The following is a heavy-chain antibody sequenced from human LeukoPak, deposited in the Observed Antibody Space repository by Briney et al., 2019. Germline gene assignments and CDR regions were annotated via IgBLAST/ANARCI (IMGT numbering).Heavy chain of an antibody. CDR3: ARDFDMGITPGDDFDF. V-gene: IGHV3-74*01. D-gene: IGHD3-9*01. J-gene: IGHJ4*02. Sequence: GGSLRLSCAASGFTFRNHWMHWVRQAPGEGLVWVSRIKSDGTYTSYADSVKGRFTISRDNAKNTLYLQMNRLRAGDTAVYYCARDFDMGITPGDDFDFWGQGTLVTVSS. CDR2: IKSDGTYT. CDR1: GFTFRNHW.